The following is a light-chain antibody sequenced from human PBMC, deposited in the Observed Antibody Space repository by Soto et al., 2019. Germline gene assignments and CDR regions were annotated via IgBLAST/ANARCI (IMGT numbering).Light chain of an antibody. CDR1: QSVRSNY. CDR3: QQYASLPLT. Sequence: EIVLTQSPGTLSLSSGERATLSCRASQSVRSNYLAWYQQKPGQAPRLLIYGASSRATGIPDRFGGSGSGTDFTLTISRLVPEDFAVYYCQQYASLPLTFGGGTKVEIK. J-gene: IGKJ4*01. V-gene: IGKV3-20*01. CDR2: GAS.